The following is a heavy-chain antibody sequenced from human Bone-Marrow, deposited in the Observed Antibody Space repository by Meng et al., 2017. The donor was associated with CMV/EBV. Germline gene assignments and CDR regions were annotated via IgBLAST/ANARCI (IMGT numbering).Heavy chain of an antibody. CDR2: IYYSGST. CDR1: GGSISSYY. D-gene: IGHD3-3*01. Sequence: GSLSLTCTVSGGSISSYYWSWIRQPPGKGLEWIGYIYYSGSTNYNPSLKSRVTISVDTSKNQFSLKLSSVTAADTAVYYCARGDFWSGYPFDYWGQGTLVTVSS. J-gene: IGHJ4*02. CDR3: ARGDFWSGYPFDY. V-gene: IGHV4-59*01.